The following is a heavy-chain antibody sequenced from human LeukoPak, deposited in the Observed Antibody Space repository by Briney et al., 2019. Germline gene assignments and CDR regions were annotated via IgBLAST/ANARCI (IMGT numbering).Heavy chain of an antibody. CDR2: ISSSSSYI. CDR1: GFTFSSYS. CDR3: ARESERWLAN. V-gene: IGHV3-21*01. Sequence: GGSLRLSCAASGFTFSSYSMNWVRQARGKGLEWVSSISSSSSYIYYADSVKGRFTISRDNAKNSLYLQMNSLRAEDTAVYYCARESERWLANWGQGTLVTVSS. D-gene: IGHD5-24*01. J-gene: IGHJ4*02.